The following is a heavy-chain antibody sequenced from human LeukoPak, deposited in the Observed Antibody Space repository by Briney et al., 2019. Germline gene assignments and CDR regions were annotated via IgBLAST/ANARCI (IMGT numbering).Heavy chain of an antibody. J-gene: IGHJ4*02. CDR2: IYYSGST. CDR3: ARRRGIAVDY. D-gene: IGHD6-13*01. V-gene: IGHV4-39*01. CDR1: GGSISSSSYY. Sequence: PSETLSLTCTVSGGSISSSSYYWGWIRQPPGKGLEWIGSIYYSGSTYYNPSLESRVTISVDTSKNQFSLKLSSVTAADTAVYYCARRRGIAVDYWGQGTLVTVSS.